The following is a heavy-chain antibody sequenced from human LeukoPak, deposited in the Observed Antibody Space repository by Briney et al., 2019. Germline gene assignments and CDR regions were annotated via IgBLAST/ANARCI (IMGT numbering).Heavy chain of an antibody. J-gene: IGHJ4*02. CDR2: ISWNSGSI. CDR3: AKAGYNWNDLDY. CDR1: GFTFDDYA. V-gene: IGHV3-9*03. D-gene: IGHD1-20*01. Sequence: RPGGSLRLSRAASGFTFDDYAMHWVRQAPGKGLEWVSGISWNSGSIGYADSVKGRFTISRDNAKNSLYLQMNSLRAEDMALYYCAKAGYNWNDLDYWGQGTLVTVSS.